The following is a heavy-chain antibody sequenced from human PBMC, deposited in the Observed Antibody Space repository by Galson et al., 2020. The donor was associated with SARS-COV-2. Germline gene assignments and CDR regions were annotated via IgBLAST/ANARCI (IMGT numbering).Heavy chain of an antibody. CDR1: GFMFDSYA. D-gene: IGHD2-2*01. J-gene: IGHJ6*02. CDR2: ISYDSSHI. V-gene: IGHV3-30*18. Sequence: GGSLRLSCVGSGFMFDSYAVHWVRQAPGKGLEWVGVISYDSSHIYSADSVRGRFTISRDNSENMLYLDMKSLTPEDTAVYYCAKSMVKFQRLITSYYYYYGLDVWGQGTTVTVSS. CDR3: AKSMVKFQRLITSYYYYYGLDV.